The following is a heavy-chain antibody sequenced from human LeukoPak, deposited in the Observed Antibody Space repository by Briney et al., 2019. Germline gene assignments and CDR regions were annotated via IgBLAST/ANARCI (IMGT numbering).Heavy chain of an antibody. Sequence: SETLSLTCTVSGGSISSGSYYWSWIRQPAGKGLEWIGRIYTSGSTNYNPSLKRRVTISVDTSKNQFSQKLSSVTAADTAVYYCAREGDYYYMDVWGKGTTVTVSS. CDR3: AREGDYYYMDV. CDR1: GGSISSGSYY. V-gene: IGHV4-61*02. CDR2: IYTSGST. J-gene: IGHJ6*03.